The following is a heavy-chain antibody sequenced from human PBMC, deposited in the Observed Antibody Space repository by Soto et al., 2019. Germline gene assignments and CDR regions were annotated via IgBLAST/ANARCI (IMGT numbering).Heavy chain of an antibody. V-gene: IGHV3-23*01. CDR1: GFTFSSYA. D-gene: IGHD6-13*01. CDR2: ISGSGGST. Sequence: GGSLRLSCAASGFTFSSYAMSWVRQAPGKGLEWVSAISGSGGSTYYADSVKGRFTISRDNSKNSLYLQMNSLRVEDTAVYYCAKDYSSSWYGRFDPWGQGTQVTVPS. CDR3: AKDYSSSWYGRFDP. J-gene: IGHJ5*02.